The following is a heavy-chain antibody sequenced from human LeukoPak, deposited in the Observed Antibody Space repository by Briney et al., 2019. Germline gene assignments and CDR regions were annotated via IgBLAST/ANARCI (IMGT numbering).Heavy chain of an antibody. Sequence: GGSLRLSCAASGFTFSTYDMNWVRQAPGKGLEWVSFITTSSSTIYYADSVNGRFTISRDNAKNSLYPQMNSLRVEDTAVYYCARDRVGGAFDIWGQGTIVTVSS. D-gene: IGHD2-15*01. J-gene: IGHJ3*02. CDR1: GFTFSTYD. CDR2: ITTSSSTI. V-gene: IGHV3-48*04. CDR3: ARDRVGGAFDI.